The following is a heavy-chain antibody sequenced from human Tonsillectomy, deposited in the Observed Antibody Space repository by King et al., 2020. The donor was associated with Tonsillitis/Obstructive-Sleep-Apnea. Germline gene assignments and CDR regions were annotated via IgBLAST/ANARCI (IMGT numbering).Heavy chain of an antibody. CDR3: ARDPQDMVATFPYYHYYMDV. CDR1: GFTFSSYW. Sequence: EVQLVESGGGLVQPGGSLRLSCAASGFTFSSYWMHWVRQAPGKGLVWVSRIKSDGSSTTYADSVKGRFTISRDNAKNTVFLPMNSLRAEDTAVYYCARDPQDMVATFPYYHYYMDVWGKGTTVTVSS. V-gene: IGHV3-74*03. D-gene: IGHD5-12*01. CDR2: IKSDGSST. J-gene: IGHJ6*03.